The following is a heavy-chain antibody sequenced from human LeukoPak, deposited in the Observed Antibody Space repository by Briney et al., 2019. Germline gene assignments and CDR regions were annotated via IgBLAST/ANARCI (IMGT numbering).Heavy chain of an antibody. V-gene: IGHV1-69*04. Sequence: ASVKVSCKASGGTFSSYAISWVRQAPGQGLEWMGRIIPILGIANYAQKFQGRVTITADKSTSTAYMELSSLRSEDTAVYYCARVCGSYEPHYYYYYGMDVWGQGTTVTVSS. CDR1: GGTFSSYA. CDR3: ARVCGSYEPHYYYYYGMDV. D-gene: IGHD1-26*01. CDR2: IIPILGIA. J-gene: IGHJ6*02.